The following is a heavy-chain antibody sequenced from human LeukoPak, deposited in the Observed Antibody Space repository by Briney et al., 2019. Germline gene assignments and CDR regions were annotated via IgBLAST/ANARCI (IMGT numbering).Heavy chain of an antibody. CDR3: VRGYSSSSPWFDP. Sequence: SVKVSCKASGGTFSSYAISWVRQAPGQGLEWMGGIIPIFGTANYAQKFQGRVTITTDESTSTAYMELSSLRSEDTAVYYCVRGYSSSSPWFDPWGQGTLVTVSS. J-gene: IGHJ5*02. D-gene: IGHD6-6*01. CDR2: IIPIFGTA. CDR1: GGTFSSYA. V-gene: IGHV1-69*05.